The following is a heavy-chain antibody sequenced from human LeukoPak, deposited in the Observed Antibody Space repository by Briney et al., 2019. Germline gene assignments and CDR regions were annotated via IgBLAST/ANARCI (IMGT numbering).Heavy chain of an antibody. CDR3: ARGPPNWGYDY. V-gene: IGHV1-8*01. D-gene: IGHD7-27*01. CDR1: GYTFTSYD. J-gene: IGHJ4*02. Sequence: ASVNVSCKASGYTFTSYDFNWVRQATGQRPEWMGWMSPNSGDTGYAQKFQDRVTMTRNTSISTAYMELSSLRSDDTAVYYCARGPPNWGYDYWGPGALVTVSS. CDR2: MSPNSGDT.